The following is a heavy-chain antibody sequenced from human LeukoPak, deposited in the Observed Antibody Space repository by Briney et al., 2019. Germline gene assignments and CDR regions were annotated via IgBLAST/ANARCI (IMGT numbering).Heavy chain of an antibody. D-gene: IGHD5-12*01. CDR3: ASRYSGYDGEVDY. CDR1: GGTFSSYA. J-gene: IGHJ4*02. Sequence: AVKVSCKASGGTFSSYAISWVRQAPGQGLEWMGRIIPIFGIANYAQKFQGRVTITADKSTSTAYMELSSLRSEDTAVYYCASRYSGYDGEVDYWGQGTLVTVSS. CDR2: IIPIFGIA. V-gene: IGHV1-69*04.